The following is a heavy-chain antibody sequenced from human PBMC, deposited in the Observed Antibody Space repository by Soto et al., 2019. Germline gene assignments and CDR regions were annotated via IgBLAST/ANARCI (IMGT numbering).Heavy chain of an antibody. CDR1: GYTFANYD. CDR3: ARGVDAGVDY. D-gene: IGHD3-10*01. CDR2: MSPSSGDT. V-gene: IGHV1-8*01. Sequence: QVQLVQSGAEVKEPGASVKVSGRASGYTFANYDINWLRQAAGQGLEWMGWMSPSSGDTGYAQKFQGRVTMTRDTSINTAYVELSSLRSEDTALYYCARGVDAGVDYWGQGTLVTVSS. J-gene: IGHJ4*02.